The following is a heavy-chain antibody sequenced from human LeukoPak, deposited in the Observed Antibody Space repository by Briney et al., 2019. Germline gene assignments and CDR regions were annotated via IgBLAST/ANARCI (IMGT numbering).Heavy chain of an antibody. J-gene: IGHJ4*02. CDR2: INQDGSEI. Sequence: SGGSLRLSCAASGFTVSSNYMSWVRQPPGKGLEWVANINQDGSEIYYVDSVKGRFTVSTDNAKNSLYLQMTSLRAEDTAVYYCASSWGSAVDFWGQGTLVTVSS. CDR3: ASSWGSAVDF. V-gene: IGHV3-7*01. CDR1: GFTVSSNY. D-gene: IGHD3-16*01.